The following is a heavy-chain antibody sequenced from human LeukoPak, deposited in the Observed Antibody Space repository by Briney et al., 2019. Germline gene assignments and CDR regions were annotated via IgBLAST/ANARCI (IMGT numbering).Heavy chain of an antibody. CDR2: ISYSGST. Sequence: PSETLSLTCTVSGVSISSYYWSWIRQLPGKGLEWIGYISYSGSTNYNPSLKSRVTISVDTSKNQFSLKLSSVTAADTAVYYCARASRSGYYPHFDDWGQGTRVTVSS. D-gene: IGHD3-3*01. CDR3: ARASRSGYYPHFDD. J-gene: IGHJ4*02. CDR1: GVSISSYY. V-gene: IGHV4-59*01.